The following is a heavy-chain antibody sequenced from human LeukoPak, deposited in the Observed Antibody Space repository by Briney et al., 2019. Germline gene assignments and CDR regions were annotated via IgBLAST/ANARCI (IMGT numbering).Heavy chain of an antibody. CDR1: GFTFSSYG. CDR2: ISYDGSNK. V-gene: IGHV3-30*18. J-gene: IGHJ4*02. D-gene: IGHD1-26*01. Sequence: GGSLRLSCAASGFTFSSYGMHWVRQAPGKGLEWVAVISYDGSNKYYADSVKGRFTISRDNSKNTLYLQMNSLRAEDRAVYYCAKLEGGELRYPTTFDYWGQGTLVTVSS. CDR3: AKLEGGELRYPTTFDY.